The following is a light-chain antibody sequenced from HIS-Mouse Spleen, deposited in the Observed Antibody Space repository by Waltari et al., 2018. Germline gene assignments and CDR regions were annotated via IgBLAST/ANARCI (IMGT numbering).Light chain of an antibody. CDR2: EGS. J-gene: IGLJ2*01. Sequence: QSALTQPAPEPGSPGQSTTTSCTGTSSDVCGYNLLSRYQQHPGKAPKHMIYEGSKRPSGVSNRFSGSKSGNTASLTISGLQAEDEADYYCCSYAGSSTHVVFGGGTKLTVL. CDR1: SSDVCGYNL. CDR3: CSYAGSSTHVV. V-gene: IGLV2-23*01.